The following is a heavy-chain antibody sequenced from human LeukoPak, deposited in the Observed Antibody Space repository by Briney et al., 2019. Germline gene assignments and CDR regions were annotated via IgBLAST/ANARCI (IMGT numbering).Heavy chain of an antibody. CDR1: GGSISSSSYY. Sequence: PSETLSLTCTVSGGSISSSSYYWGWIRQPPGKGLEWIGSIYYSGSTYYNPSLKSRVTISVDTSKNQFSLKLSSVTAADTAVYYCARMSQGAFDIWGQGTMVTVSS. J-gene: IGHJ3*02. V-gene: IGHV4-39*07. CDR2: IYYSGST. CDR3: ARMSQGAFDI.